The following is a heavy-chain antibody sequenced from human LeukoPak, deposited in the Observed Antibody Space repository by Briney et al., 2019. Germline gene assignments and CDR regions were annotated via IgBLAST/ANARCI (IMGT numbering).Heavy chain of an antibody. D-gene: IGHD4-17*01. CDR3: ARGRWGYGDYVSREFDY. CDR2: IGGSGEST. CDR1: GFTFSSYA. V-gene: IGHV3-23*01. J-gene: IGHJ4*02. Sequence: GGSLRLSCAASGFTFSSYAMSWVRQAPGKGLEWVSSIGGSGESTFYADSMKGRFTISRDNSKNTLYLQMNSLRAEDTAVYYCARGRWGYGDYVSREFDYWGQGTLVTVSS.